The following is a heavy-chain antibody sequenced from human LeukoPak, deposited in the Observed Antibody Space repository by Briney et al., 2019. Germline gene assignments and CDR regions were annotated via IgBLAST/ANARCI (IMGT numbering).Heavy chain of an antibody. J-gene: IGHJ4*02. CDR2: IYYSGST. CDR3: ARNNIGTRTYDY. CDR1: GGSISSSSYY. D-gene: IGHD1/OR15-1a*01. V-gene: IGHV4-39*01. Sequence: PSETLSLTCTVSGGSISSSSYYWGWIRQPPGKGLDWIGNIYYSGSTYYNPSLKSRVTTSVDTSQNQFSLKLTSVTAADTAVYFCARNNIGTRTYDYWGQGTLVTVSS.